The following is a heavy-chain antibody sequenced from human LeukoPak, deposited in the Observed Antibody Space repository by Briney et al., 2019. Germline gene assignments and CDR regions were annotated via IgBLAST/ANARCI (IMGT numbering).Heavy chain of an antibody. D-gene: IGHD2-15*01. CDR3: ARLVVAAAPDY. V-gene: IGHV1-2*02. Sequence: ASVKVSCKTSGYSFTNYYMHWVRQAPGQGLEWMGWINPNSGGTNYAQKFQGRVTMTRDTSISTAYMELSRLRFDDTAVYYCARLVVAAAPDYWGQGTLVTVSS. J-gene: IGHJ4*02. CDR1: GYSFTNYY. CDR2: INPNSGGT.